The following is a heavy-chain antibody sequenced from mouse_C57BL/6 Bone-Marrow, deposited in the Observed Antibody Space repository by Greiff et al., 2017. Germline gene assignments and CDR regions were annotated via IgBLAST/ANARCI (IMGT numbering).Heavy chain of an antibody. Sequence: EVQLQESGPGLVKPSQSLSLTCSVTGYSITSGYYWNWIRQFPGNKLEWMGYISYDGSNNYNPSLKNRISITRDTSKNQFFLKLNSVTTEDTATYYCARDPYYSNYWGQGTSVTVSS. CDR3: ARDPYYSNY. CDR1: GYSITSGYY. J-gene: IGHJ4*01. V-gene: IGHV3-6*01. CDR2: ISYDGSN. D-gene: IGHD2-5*01.